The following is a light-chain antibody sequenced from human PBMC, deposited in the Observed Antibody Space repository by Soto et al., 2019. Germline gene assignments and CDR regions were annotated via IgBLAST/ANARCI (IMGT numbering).Light chain of an antibody. V-gene: IGLV2-14*03. CDR2: EVS. J-gene: IGLJ1*01. CDR3: TSLTTTTTPYA. CDR1: NSDVGGYNY. Sequence: LTQPASVSGSPGQSITISCTGTNSDVGGYNYVSWYQQHPGKAPKLLIYEVSNRPSGVSDRFSGSKSGSTASLTISGLQADDEADYYCTSLTTTTTPYAFGIALQVTVL.